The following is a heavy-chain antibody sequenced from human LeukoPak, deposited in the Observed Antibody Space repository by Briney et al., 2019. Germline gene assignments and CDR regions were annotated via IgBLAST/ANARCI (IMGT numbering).Heavy chain of an antibody. CDR1: GYTFTHYR. CDR3: ARENWYSDY. J-gene: IGHJ4*02. D-gene: IGHD1-1*01. Sequence: ASVTVSCKASGYTFTHYRLHWVRQAHGQGLEWMGWVNPDSGATNYQQNFQGRVTMTRDTSISTVYMELSGLRSDDTAVYYCARENWYSDYWGQGTLVTVSS. V-gene: IGHV1-2*02. CDR2: VNPDSGAT.